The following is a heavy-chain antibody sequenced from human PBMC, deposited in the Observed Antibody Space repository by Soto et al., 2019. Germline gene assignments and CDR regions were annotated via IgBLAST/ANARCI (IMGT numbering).Heavy chain of an antibody. Sequence: QVQLQESGPGLVKPSETLSLTCTVSGGSVSNYYWSWIRQAPGGGLEWIGYIYYTGSTNYNPSLKNRVTISVDTPNNRFSLKLASVTAADTAVYYCARFQPYYQHWGQGTLVTVSS. D-gene: IGHD2-21*01. CDR3: ARFQPYYQH. V-gene: IGHV4-59*08. J-gene: IGHJ1*01. CDR2: IYYTGST. CDR1: GGSVSNYY.